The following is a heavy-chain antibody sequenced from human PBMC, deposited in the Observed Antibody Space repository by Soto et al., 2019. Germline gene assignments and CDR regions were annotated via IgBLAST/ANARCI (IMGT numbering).Heavy chain of an antibody. D-gene: IGHD4-17*01. V-gene: IGHV3-74*01. CDR3: ARGLRNYYGVDV. Sequence: EVQLVGSGGGLVQPGGSLRLSCVASGFTFSDYWMHWVRQAPGKGLVWASRIKFDGSFTSHADSVKGRFTISRDNARNTVHLQMDSLRAEDTGVYYCARGLRNYYGVDVWGQGTTVTVSS. CDR1: GFTFSDYW. CDR2: IKFDGSFT. J-gene: IGHJ6*02.